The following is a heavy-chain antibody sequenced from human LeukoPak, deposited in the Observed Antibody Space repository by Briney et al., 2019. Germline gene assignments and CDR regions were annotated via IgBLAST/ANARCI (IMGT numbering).Heavy chain of an antibody. J-gene: IGHJ3*02. CDR2: ICSSGSTI. D-gene: IGHD4-11*01. CDR3: AKSVLYDYSRDDAFDI. V-gene: IGHV3-11*01. CDR1: GFTFSDYY. Sequence: PGGSLRLSCAASGFTFSDYYMGWIRQAPGKGLEWVSYICSSGSTIYYADSVKGRFTISRDNAKNSLYLQMNSLRAEDMALYYCAKSVLYDYSRDDAFDIWGQGTMVTVSS.